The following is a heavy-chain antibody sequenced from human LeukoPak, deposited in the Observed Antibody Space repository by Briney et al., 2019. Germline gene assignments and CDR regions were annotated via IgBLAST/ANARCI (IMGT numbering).Heavy chain of an antibody. Sequence: GGSLRLSCAASGFTFSSYGMSWVRQAPGKGLEWVSAISGSGGSTYYADSVKGRFTISRDNSKNTLYLQMNSLRAEDTAVYYCARDADITMIVVVIAYFDYWGQGTLVTVSS. CDR1: GFTFSSYG. J-gene: IGHJ4*02. CDR2: ISGSGGST. V-gene: IGHV3-23*01. CDR3: ARDADITMIVVVIAYFDY. D-gene: IGHD3-22*01.